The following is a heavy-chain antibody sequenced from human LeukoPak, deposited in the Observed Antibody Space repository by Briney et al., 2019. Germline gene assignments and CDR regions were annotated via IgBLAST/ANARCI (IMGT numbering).Heavy chain of an antibody. D-gene: IGHD1-1*01. CDR1: GYTFSSYE. J-gene: IGHJ4*02. Sequence: GASVKVSCKTSGYTFSSYEINWVRQATGRGLEWVGWMNPKTGKTAYARNLQGRVTITRDTSISTASMDLSGLRSEDTAVYYCARIRPVTTGLKGYYFDYWGQGTLVTVSS. CDR3: ARIRPVTTGLKGYYFDY. CDR2: MNPKTGKT. V-gene: IGHV1-8*01.